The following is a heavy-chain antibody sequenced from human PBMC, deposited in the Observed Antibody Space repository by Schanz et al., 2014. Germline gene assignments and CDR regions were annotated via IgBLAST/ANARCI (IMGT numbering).Heavy chain of an antibody. J-gene: IGHJ6*02. CDR2: IKTKTDGGTT. CDR1: GFTFSDHY. CDR3: TTGGRRGYSHYFYGMDV. Sequence: EVQLVESGGGLVKPGGSLRLSCAASGFTFSDHYMDWVRQAPGKGLEWVGRIKTKTDGGTTDYAAPVKGRFTISRDDSTNTLYLQMNSLKTEDTAVYYCTTGGRRGYSHYFYGMDVWGQGTTVTVSS. V-gene: IGHV3-15*01. D-gene: IGHD5-18*01.